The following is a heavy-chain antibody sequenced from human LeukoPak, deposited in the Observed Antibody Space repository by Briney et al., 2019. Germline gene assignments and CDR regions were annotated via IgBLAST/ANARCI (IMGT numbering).Heavy chain of an antibody. CDR3: AKDPWDSSSWYGTFPPDY. CDR2: ISSTSSYI. V-gene: IGHV3-21*01. Sequence: KSGGSLRLSCAASGFTFSSYSMNWVRQAPGKGLEWVSSISSTSSYINYADSVKGRFTISRDNAKNSLYLQMNSLRAEDTAVYYCAKDPWDSSSWYGTFPPDYWGQGTLVTVSS. D-gene: IGHD6-13*01. CDR1: GFTFSSYS. J-gene: IGHJ4*02.